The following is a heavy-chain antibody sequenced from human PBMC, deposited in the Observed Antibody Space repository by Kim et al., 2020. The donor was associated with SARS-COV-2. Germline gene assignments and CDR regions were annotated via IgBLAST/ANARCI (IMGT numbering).Heavy chain of an antibody. CDR1: GFTFSNAW. CDR3: TTEGDTYYDILTGYYRGVLEAYAIDY. Sequence: GGSLRLSCAASGFTFSNAWMSWVRQAPGKGLEWVGRIKSKTDGGTTDYAAPVKGRFTISRDDSKNTLYLQMNSLKTEDTAVYYCTTEGDTYYDILTGYYRGVLEAYAIDYWGQGTLVTVSS. CDR2: IKSKTDGGTT. J-gene: IGHJ4*02. V-gene: IGHV3-15*01. D-gene: IGHD3-9*01.